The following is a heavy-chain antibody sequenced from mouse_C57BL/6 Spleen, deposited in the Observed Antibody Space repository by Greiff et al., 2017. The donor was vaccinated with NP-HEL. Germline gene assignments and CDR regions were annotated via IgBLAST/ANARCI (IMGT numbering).Heavy chain of an antibody. CDR2: IDPETGGT. CDR3: TRRGYYSNYDYYAMDY. V-gene: IGHV1-15*01. CDR1: GYTFTDYE. J-gene: IGHJ4*01. D-gene: IGHD2-5*01. Sequence: QVQLQQSGAELVRPGASVTLSCKASGYTFTDYEMHWVKQTPVHGLEWIGAIDPETGGTAYNQKFKGKAILTADKSSSTAYMELRSLTSEDSAVYYCTRRGYYSNYDYYAMDYWGQGTSVTVSS.